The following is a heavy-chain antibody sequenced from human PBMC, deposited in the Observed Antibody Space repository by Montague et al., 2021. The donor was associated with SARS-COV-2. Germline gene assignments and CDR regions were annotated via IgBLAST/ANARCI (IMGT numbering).Heavy chain of an antibody. CDR2: IYYSGST. CDR3: AREGGLLSRGSDYFDY. V-gene: IGHV4-39*07. J-gene: IGHJ4*02. CDR1: GGSISSSSYY. Sequence: SETLSLTCTFSGGSISSSSYYWGWIRQPPGKGLEWIGSIYYSGSTYYNPSLKSRVTISVDTSKNQFSLKLSSVTAADTAVYYCAREGGLLSRGSDYFDYWGQGPLVTV. D-gene: IGHD3-16*02.